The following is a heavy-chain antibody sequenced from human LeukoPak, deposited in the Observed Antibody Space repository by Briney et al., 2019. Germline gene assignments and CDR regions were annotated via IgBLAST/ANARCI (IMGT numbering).Heavy chain of an antibody. V-gene: IGHV3-7*01. Sequence: GGSLRLSCAASGFTFSSYWMSWVRQAPGKGLEWVANIKQDGSEKYYVDSVKGRSTISRDNAKNSLYLQMNSLRAEDTAVYYCARAGVTTTRHYYYYMDVWGKGTTVTVSS. D-gene: IGHD4-11*01. CDR3: ARAGVTTTRHYYYYMDV. J-gene: IGHJ6*03. CDR2: IKQDGSEK. CDR1: GFTFSSYW.